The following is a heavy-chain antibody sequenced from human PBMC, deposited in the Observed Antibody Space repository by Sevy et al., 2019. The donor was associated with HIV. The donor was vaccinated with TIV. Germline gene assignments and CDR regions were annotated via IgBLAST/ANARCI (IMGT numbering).Heavy chain of an antibody. CDR3: ARDVRGEGIRPGDLDY. CDR2: IWNDGSNK. Sequence: GGCLRLSCAASGFTFSDYGMQWVRQAPGKGLEWVAVIWNDGSNKYYADSVKGRFTTSRDNSSNTLYLQMNSLRAEDTAVYYCARDVRGEGIRPGDLDYWGQGTLSPSPQ. D-gene: IGHD3-10*02. V-gene: IGHV3-33*01. J-gene: IGHJ4*02. CDR1: GFTFSDYG.